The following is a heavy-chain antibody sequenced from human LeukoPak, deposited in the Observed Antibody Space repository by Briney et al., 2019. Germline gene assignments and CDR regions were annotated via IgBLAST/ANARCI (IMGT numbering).Heavy chain of an antibody. CDR2: IYYNGST. Sequence: PSETLSLTCTVSGGSISSYYWSWLRQPPGKGLEWIGYIYYNGSTNYNPSLKSRVTISVDTSKNQFSLKLSSVTAADTAVYYCARDYYDSSGYYFNWFDPWGQGTLVTVSS. CDR1: GGSISSYY. CDR3: ARDYYDSSGYYFNWFDP. V-gene: IGHV4-59*01. D-gene: IGHD3-22*01. J-gene: IGHJ5*02.